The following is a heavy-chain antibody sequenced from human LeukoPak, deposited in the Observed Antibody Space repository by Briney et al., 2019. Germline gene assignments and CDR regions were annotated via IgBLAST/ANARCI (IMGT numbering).Heavy chain of an antibody. J-gene: IGHJ4*02. Sequence: SETLSLTCNVSGGSVSSSSYQWGWIRQPPGKGLEWIGTIYYSGNTYYNPSLKSRVTISIDTSKNPFSLKLSSGTAADTAVYYCARLGYNNGWYFDYWGQGTLVTVSS. D-gene: IGHD6-19*01. CDR3: ARLGYNNGWYFDY. CDR1: GGSVSSSSYQ. V-gene: IGHV4-39*01. CDR2: IYYSGNT.